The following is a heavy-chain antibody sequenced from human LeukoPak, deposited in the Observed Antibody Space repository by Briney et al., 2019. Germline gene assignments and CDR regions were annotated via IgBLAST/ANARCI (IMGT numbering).Heavy chain of an antibody. J-gene: IGHJ4*02. Sequence: GGSLRLSCAASGFTVSSYDMSWVRQAPGKGLEWVSAISDTDDRTYYADSGKGRFTISRDNSKNTLYLQMNSLRGEDAAVYYCAKVTWSTAGTTPYVCWGQGTLVTVSS. D-gene: IGHD1-1*01. CDR2: ISDTDDRT. V-gene: IGHV3-23*01. CDR1: GFTVSSYD. CDR3: AKVTWSTAGTTPYVC.